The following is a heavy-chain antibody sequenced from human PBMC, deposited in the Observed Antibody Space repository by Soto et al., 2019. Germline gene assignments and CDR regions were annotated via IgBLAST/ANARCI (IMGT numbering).Heavy chain of an antibody. D-gene: IGHD3-16*01. J-gene: IGHJ5*01. Sequence: PSETLSLTCTVAGGSISSYYLSWIRQPPGKGLEWIGYIYYSGSTNYNPSLKSRVTISVDTSKNQFSLKLSSVTAADTAVYYCARLEGFDFVYFFPGNWV. V-gene: IGHV4-59*08. CDR3: ARLEGFDFVYFFPGNWV. CDR1: GGSISSYY. CDR2: IYYSGST.